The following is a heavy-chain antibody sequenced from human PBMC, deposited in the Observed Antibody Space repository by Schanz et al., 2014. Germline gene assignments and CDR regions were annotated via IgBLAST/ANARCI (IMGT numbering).Heavy chain of an antibody. V-gene: IGHV1-3*04. D-gene: IGHD5-12*01. CDR3: ARGVGGYGANNDFDF. CDR2: INTGSGDT. Sequence: QVQLVQSGAEVKRPGASVKVSCKASEYSFTSYSMHWVRQAPGQRLEWMGWINTGSGDTKYSQNLQGRVTITRDTSASTDYMELSRLRSEGTAVYSWARGVGGYGANNDFDFWGQGTLVTVSS. CDR1: EYSFTSYS. J-gene: IGHJ4*02.